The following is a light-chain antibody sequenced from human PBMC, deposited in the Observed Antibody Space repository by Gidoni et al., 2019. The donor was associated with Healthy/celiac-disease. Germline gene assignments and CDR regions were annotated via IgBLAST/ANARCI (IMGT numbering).Light chain of an antibody. J-gene: IGLJ2*01. Sequence: SAPPQPPSASGSPGQSVTISCTGTSSDVGGYNYVSWYQQHPGKAPQLMIYEVSKRPSVVPDRFSGSKSGNTASLTVSGLQAEDEADYYCSSYAGSNNWVFGGGTKLTVL. CDR3: SSYAGSNNWV. CDR1: SSDVGGYNY. V-gene: IGLV2-8*01. CDR2: EVS.